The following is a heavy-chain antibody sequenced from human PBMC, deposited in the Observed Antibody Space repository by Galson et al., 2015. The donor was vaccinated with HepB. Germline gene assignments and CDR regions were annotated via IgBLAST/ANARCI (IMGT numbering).Heavy chain of an antibody. CDR2: INAGNGNT. Sequence: SVKVSCKASGYTFTTSAIHWVRQAPGQRLEWMGWINAGNGNTKYSQKFQGRVTIARDTSASTASMELSSLRSEDTAVYYCARGGEYFDNWGQGTLVSVSP. J-gene: IGHJ4*02. CDR1: GYTFTTSA. CDR3: ARGGEYFDN. D-gene: IGHD4-17*01. V-gene: IGHV1-3*01.